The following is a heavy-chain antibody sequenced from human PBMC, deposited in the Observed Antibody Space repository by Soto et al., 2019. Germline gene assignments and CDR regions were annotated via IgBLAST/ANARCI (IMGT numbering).Heavy chain of an antibody. CDR3: VRGGGGGMFDP. Sequence: PGGSLRLSCAGSGFTFGDSYMSWIRQAPGKGLEWLSYISPGSRFPAYADSVKGRFTVSRDNAKRSLYLQMMSLTAEDTAIYYCVRGGGGGMFDPWGQGTMVTVSS. V-gene: IGHV3-11*06. D-gene: IGHD2-15*01. J-gene: IGHJ5*02. CDR1: GFTFGDSY. CDR2: ISPGSRFP.